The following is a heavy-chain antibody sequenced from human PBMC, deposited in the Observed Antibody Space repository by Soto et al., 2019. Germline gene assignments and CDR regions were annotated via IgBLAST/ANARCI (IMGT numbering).Heavy chain of an antibody. D-gene: IGHD3-10*01. J-gene: IGHJ6*02. CDR2: FYYSGTT. CDR1: GDSITASYSN. Sequence: SETLSLTCTVSGDSITASYSNWSWIRQPPGKGLEWIGTFYYSGTTSQNPPLRSRITISGDTSRNQFSLKLSSVTAADTAVYYCARVVQKDGGLLSNYYYGMDVWGQGTTVTVSS. CDR3: ARVVQKDGGLLSNYYYGMDV. V-gene: IGHV4-39*07.